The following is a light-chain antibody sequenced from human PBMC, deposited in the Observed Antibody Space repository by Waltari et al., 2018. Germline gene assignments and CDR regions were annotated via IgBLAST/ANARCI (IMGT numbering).Light chain of an antibody. Sequence: QSALTQPASVSGSPGQSITISYTGTSSDVGTYNLVSWYQHHPGKAPKLMIYKVSKRPSGVSYRFSGSKSGNTASLTISGLQTDDEADYYCCSYAGSSTVVFGGGTKLTVL. CDR1: SSDVGTYNL. V-gene: IGLV2-23*02. CDR3: CSYAGSSTVV. J-gene: IGLJ2*01. CDR2: KVS.